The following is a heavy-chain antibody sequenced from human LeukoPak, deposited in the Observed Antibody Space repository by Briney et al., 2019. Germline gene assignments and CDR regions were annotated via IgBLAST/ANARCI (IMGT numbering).Heavy chain of an antibody. Sequence: GESLQISCQSSGSSLTSYWIGWVRQMPGKGLEWMGIIYPGDSDTRYSPSFQGQVTISADKSISTAYLQWSSLKASDTAMYYCARIGSAMVDAFDIWGQGTMVTVSS. CDR2: IYPGDSDT. D-gene: IGHD5-18*01. J-gene: IGHJ3*02. CDR3: ARIGSAMVDAFDI. CDR1: GSSLTSYW. V-gene: IGHV5-51*01.